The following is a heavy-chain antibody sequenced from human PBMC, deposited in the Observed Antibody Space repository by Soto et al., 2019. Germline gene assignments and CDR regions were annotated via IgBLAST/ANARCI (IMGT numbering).Heavy chain of an antibody. Sequence: GGFLRLPYSASGFTFDNHAMHRVRQATRKGLEWVSVIRGSGSNKSYADSVKGRFTISRDNSKNTLYLQMNSLRAEDTAVYYCARDRGPRSGSYYSIGDYWGQGSLVTGSS. J-gene: IGHJ4*02. V-gene: IGHV3-23*01. CDR2: IRGSGSNK. CDR1: GFTFDNHA. D-gene: IGHD3-10*01. CDR3: ARDRGPRSGSYYSIGDY.